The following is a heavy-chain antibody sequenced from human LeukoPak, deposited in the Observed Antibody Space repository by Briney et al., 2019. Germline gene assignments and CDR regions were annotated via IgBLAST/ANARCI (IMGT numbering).Heavy chain of an antibody. Sequence: PGGSLRLSCAASGFTFSPYWMHWVRQGPGKGLVWVARIDSDGSSTIYADSVKGRLTISRDNARNTLYLQIDSLRAEDTAVYYCARGGFDPAFDVWGQGTMVTVSS. V-gene: IGHV3-74*01. CDR1: GFTFSPYW. J-gene: IGHJ3*01. CDR2: IDSDGSST. CDR3: ARGGFDPAFDV. D-gene: IGHD3-9*01.